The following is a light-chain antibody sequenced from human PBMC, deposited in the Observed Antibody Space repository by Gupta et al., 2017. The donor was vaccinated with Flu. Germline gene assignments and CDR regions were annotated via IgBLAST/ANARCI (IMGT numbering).Light chain of an antibody. J-gene: IGLJ1*01. CDR3: QVWDRNNEQYF. CDR1: NIGGLG. V-gene: IGLV3-21*02. Sequence: SHVLTQPPSVSVAPGQTVKITCGGSNIGGLGVHWYQQKTGQAPLLVVFDDSGRPSGIPERFSGSHSENTATLTISRVEAGDEADYYCQVWDRNNEQYFFGAGTKITVL. CDR2: DDS.